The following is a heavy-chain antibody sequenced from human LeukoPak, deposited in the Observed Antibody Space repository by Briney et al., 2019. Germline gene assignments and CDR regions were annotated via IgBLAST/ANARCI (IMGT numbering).Heavy chain of an antibody. J-gene: IGHJ5*02. CDR2: MNPNSGDT. V-gene: IGHV1-8*02. CDR3: ARSGFGSGISFDL. Sequence: ASVKVSCKASGHTFTNHYMHWVRQAPGQGLEWMGWMNPNSGDTGYPQKFQGRVTMTRDTSITTAYMELSSLRSEDTAVYYCARSGFGSGISFDLWGQGTLVTVSS. D-gene: IGHD3-10*01. CDR1: GHTFTNHY.